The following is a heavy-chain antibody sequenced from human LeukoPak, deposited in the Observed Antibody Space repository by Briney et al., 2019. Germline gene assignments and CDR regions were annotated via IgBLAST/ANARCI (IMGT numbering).Heavy chain of an antibody. V-gene: IGHV3-21*01. Sequence: GGALRLSCAASGFTFSGYSMNWVRQAPGKGLEWVSAISSSSSYIYYADSVKGRFTISRDNAKNSLYLQMNSLRAEDTAVYYCARDWYCSSTSCPLDYWGQGTLVTVSS. D-gene: IGHD2-2*01. CDR2: ISSSSSYI. CDR1: GFTFSGYS. CDR3: ARDWYCSSTSCPLDY. J-gene: IGHJ4*02.